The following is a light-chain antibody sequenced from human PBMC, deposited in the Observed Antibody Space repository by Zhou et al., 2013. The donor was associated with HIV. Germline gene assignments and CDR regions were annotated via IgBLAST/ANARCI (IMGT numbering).Light chain of an antibody. V-gene: IGKV3-11*01. CDR2: DVS. J-gene: IGKJ2*01. Sequence: EIVLTQSPATLSLSPGARATLSRRASQSVSRYLAWYQQRPGQAPRLLIYDVSKRTIGTPARFIGSGSGTNFTLTISSLEPEDFAVYYCHQLYTFGQGTNLEIK. CDR1: QSVSRY. CDR3: HQLYT.